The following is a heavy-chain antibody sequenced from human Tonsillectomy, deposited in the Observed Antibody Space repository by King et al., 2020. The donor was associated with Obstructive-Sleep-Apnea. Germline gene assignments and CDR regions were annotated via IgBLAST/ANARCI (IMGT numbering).Heavy chain of an antibody. V-gene: IGHV3-74*01. CDR3: ARHYYDSSGYYSGVAFDI. J-gene: IGHJ3*02. CDR2: INSEGSST. D-gene: IGHD3-22*01. Sequence: VQLVESGGGLVQPGGSLRLSCAASRFTFSSYWIHWVRQVPGKGLVWVSRINSEGSSTNYADSVKGRFTISRDNAKNTLYLQMNSLRAEDTAVYYCARHYYDSSGYYSGVAFDIWGQGTMVTVSS. CDR1: RFTFSSYW.